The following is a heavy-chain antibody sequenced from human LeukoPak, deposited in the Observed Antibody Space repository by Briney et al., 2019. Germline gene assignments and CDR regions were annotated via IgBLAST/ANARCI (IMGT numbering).Heavy chain of an antibody. D-gene: IGHD4-23*01. J-gene: IGHJ4*02. CDR3: ARDQAGNSFDY. Sequence: SVNVSCKASGGTFSSYAISWVRQAPGQGLEWMGRIIPILGIANYAQKFQGRVTITADKSTSTAYMELSSLRSEDTAVYYCARDQAGNSFDYWGQGTLVTVSS. CDR1: GGTFSSYA. V-gene: IGHV1-69*04. CDR2: IIPILGIA.